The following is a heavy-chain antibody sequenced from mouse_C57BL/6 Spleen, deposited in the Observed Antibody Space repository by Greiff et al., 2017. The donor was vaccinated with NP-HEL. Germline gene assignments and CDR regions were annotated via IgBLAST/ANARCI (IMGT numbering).Heavy chain of an antibody. Sequence: EVKLVESEGGLVQPGSSMKLSCTASGFTFSDYYMAWVRQVPEKGLEWVANINYDGSSTYYLDSLKSRFIISRDNAKNILYLQMSSLKSEDTATYYCARDRDDYDVFYWYFDVWGTGTTVTVSS. V-gene: IGHV5-16*01. CDR3: ARDRDDYDVFYWYFDV. J-gene: IGHJ1*03. CDR1: GFTFSDYY. CDR2: INYDGSST. D-gene: IGHD2-4*01.